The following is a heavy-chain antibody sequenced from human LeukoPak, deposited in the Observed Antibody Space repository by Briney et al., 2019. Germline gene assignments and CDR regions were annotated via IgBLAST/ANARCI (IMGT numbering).Heavy chain of an antibody. V-gene: IGHV3-20*04. CDR1: GFTFNDYG. D-gene: IGHD3-22*01. J-gene: IGHJ4*02. CDR3: ARVTVYYDSSGYFDS. Sequence: GGSLRLSCAASGFTFNDYGVSWVRQGPGKGLEWVSGINWNGASTGYADSVKGRFTMSRDNAKNSLYLRMTSLRAEDTALYYCARVTVYYDSSGYFDSWGQGTLVTVSS. CDR2: INWNGAST.